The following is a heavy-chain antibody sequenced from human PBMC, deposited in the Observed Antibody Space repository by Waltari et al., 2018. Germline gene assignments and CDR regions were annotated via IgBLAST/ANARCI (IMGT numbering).Heavy chain of an antibody. CDR2: ISNSGSSM. V-gene: IGHV3-48*03. J-gene: IGHJ6*03. CDR3: ARPSTEYYYYYYYMDV. CDR1: GFSFSSYE. Sequence: EVQVVESGGGLVQPGGSLRLSCDASGFSFSSYEMNWVRQAPGKGLEWISYISNSGSSMYYADSVKGRFTISRDNAKNSLYLEMNSLRAEDTAVYYCARPSTEYYYYYYYMDVWGKGTTVTVS.